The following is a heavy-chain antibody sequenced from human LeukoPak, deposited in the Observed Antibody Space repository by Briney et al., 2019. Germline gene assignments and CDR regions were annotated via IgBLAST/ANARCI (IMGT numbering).Heavy chain of an antibody. D-gene: IGHD3-22*01. J-gene: IGHJ6*02. Sequence: ASVKVSCKASGYTFTSYDINWVRQATGQGLEWMGWMNPNSGNTGCAQKFQGRVTMTGNTSISTAYMELSSLRSEDTAVYYCARVVNYYDRVDYYGMDVWGQGTTVTVSS. CDR1: GYTFTSYD. V-gene: IGHV1-8*01. CDR2: MNPNSGNT. CDR3: ARVVNYYDRVDYYGMDV.